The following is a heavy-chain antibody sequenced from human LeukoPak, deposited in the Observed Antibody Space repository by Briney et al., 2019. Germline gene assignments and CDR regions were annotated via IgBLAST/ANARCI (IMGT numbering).Heavy chain of an antibody. Sequence: ASVKVSCKASGYTFSNYNIHWLRQAPGQGLEWMGIVNPSGDSTNYAQNFQGRVTMTGDTSTSTVYMELSSLRSEDTAVYYCARDRWPVTRIQYYYYMDVWGKGTTVTVSS. D-gene: IGHD4-17*01. V-gene: IGHV1-46*01. CDR3: ARDRWPVTRIQYYYYMDV. CDR1: GYTFSNYN. J-gene: IGHJ6*03. CDR2: VNPSGDST.